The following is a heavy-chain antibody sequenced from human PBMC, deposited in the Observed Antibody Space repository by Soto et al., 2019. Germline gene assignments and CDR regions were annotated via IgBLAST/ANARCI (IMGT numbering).Heavy chain of an antibody. V-gene: IGHV4-39*01. CDR3: ARQRNYFGAATYYHSFDY. Sequence: PSETLSLTCTVSGASINSGSYYWGWIRQPPGQGLEWIASIYYSGSTFYNPSLQSRVTIFVDASKKQFSLRLSSVTAADTAVYYCARQRNYFGAATYYHSFDYWGQGTLVTVSS. CDR1: GASINSGSYY. J-gene: IGHJ4*02. D-gene: IGHD3-10*01. CDR2: IYYSGST.